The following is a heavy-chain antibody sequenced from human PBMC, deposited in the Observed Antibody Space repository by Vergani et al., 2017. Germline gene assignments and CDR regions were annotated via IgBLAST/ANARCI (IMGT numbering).Heavy chain of an antibody. Sequence: QVQLVQSAPEVKKPGSSVKVSCKASGGTFSSYAISWVRQAPGQGLEWMGRTIPMLGATNYAQKFQGRVTITADESTSTAYMELSSLRSEDTAVYYCARHASYYYDRSGHYYECFFDPWRKGTRVRVST. CDR3: ARHASYYYDRSGHYYECFFDP. CDR1: GGTFSSYA. J-gene: IGHJ5*02. D-gene: IGHD3-22*01. CDR2: TIPMLGAT. V-gene: IGHV1-69*13.